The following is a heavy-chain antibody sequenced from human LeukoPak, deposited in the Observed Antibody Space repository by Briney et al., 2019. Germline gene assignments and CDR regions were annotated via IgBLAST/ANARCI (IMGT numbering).Heavy chain of an antibody. J-gene: IGHJ4*02. V-gene: IGHV3-30-3*01. D-gene: IGHD4-17*01. CDR1: GFTFSSYA. Sequence: GGSLRLSCAASGFTFSSYAMHWVRQAPGKGLEWVAVISYDGSNKYYADSVKGRFTISRDNSKNTLYLQMNSLRAEDTAVYYCARDADYGDYVFRYYFDYWGQGTLVTVSS. CDR2: ISYDGSNK. CDR3: ARDADYGDYVFRYYFDY.